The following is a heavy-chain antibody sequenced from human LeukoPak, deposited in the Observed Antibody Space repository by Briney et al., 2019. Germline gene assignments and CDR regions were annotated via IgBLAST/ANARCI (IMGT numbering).Heavy chain of an antibody. CDR2: ISSNGGST. Sequence: GGSLRLSCAASGFIFSNYAMHWVRQAPGKGLEYVSAISSNGGSTYYANSVKGRFTISRDNSKNTLYLQMGSLRAEDMAVYYCARDPGRDSADWYFDLWGRATLVTVSS. V-gene: IGHV3-64*01. CDR3: ARDPGRDSADWYFDL. J-gene: IGHJ2*01. D-gene: IGHD5-18*01. CDR1: GFIFSNYA.